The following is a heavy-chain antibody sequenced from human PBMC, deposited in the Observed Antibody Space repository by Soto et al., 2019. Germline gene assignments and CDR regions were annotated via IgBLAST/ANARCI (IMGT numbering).Heavy chain of an antibody. CDR3: ARQGSFDFWSGYFSPFFDY. J-gene: IGHJ4*02. CDR2: IYYSGST. CDR1: GGSISSSSYY. V-gene: IGHV4-39*01. D-gene: IGHD3-3*01. Sequence: SETLSLTCTVSGGSISSSSYYWGWIRQPPGKGLEWIGSIYYSGSTYYNPSLKSRVTISVDTSKNQFSLKLSSVTAADTAVYYCARQGSFDFWSGYFSPFFDYWGQGTLVTVSS.